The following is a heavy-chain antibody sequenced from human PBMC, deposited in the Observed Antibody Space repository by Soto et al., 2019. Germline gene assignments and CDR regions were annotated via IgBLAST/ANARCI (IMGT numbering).Heavy chain of an antibody. V-gene: IGHV3-21*01. D-gene: IGHD4-17*01. CDR1: GFTFSSYS. CDR3: AREAVTDYGDYERYAFDI. CDR2: ISSSSSYI. J-gene: IGHJ3*02. Sequence: GGSLRLSCAASGFTFSSYSMNWVRQAPGKGLEWVSSISSSSSYIYYADSVKGRFTISRDNAKNSLYLQMNSLRAEDTAVYYCAREAVTDYGDYERYAFDIWGQGTMVTVSS.